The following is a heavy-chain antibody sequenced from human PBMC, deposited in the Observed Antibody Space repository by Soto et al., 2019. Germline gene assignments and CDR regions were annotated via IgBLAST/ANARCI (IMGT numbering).Heavy chain of an antibody. J-gene: IGHJ6*02. CDR3: ARGLPFDCSSDSCHKLFFYYYGMDV. CDR2: ISAYDGIT. Sequence: QVQLVQSGADVKKPGASVKVSCKASGYTFSNYDISWVRQAPVQGLEWMGWISAYDGITNYAQNLRGRVTMTTDTSSSTAYMDLSGLRSDDTAVYYCARGLPFDCSSDSCHKLFFYYYGMDVWGLGTKVTVSS. D-gene: IGHD2-2*02. V-gene: IGHV1-18*04. CDR1: GYTFSNYD.